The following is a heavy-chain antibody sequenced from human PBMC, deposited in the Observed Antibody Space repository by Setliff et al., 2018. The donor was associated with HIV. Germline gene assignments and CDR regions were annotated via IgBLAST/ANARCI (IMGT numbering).Heavy chain of an antibody. CDR2: ISTSGST. CDR3: ARHSDFWSEDAFDI. J-gene: IGHJ3*02. V-gene: IGHV4-4*09. Sequence: SETLSLTCSVSGGSINNFYWSWIRQPPGKGLEWIGYISTSGSTKYNPSLKSRVTILVDPSNNQFSLRLSSVTAADTAVYYCARHSDFWSEDAFDIWAQGTVVTVSS. CDR1: GGSINNFY. D-gene: IGHD3-3*01.